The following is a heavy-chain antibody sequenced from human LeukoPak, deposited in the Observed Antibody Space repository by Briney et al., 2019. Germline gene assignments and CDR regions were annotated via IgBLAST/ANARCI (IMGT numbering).Heavy chain of an antibody. J-gene: IGHJ6*02. CDR2: ISYDGSNK. CDR1: GFTFTSHA. CDR3: VKALICSGGSCYSYYYGMDV. V-gene: IGHV3-30*18. Sequence: PGGSLRLSCAASGFTFTSHALTWVRQAPGKGLEWVAVISYDGSNKYYADSVKGRFTISRDNSKNTLYLQMNSLRAEDTAVYYCVKALICSGGSCYSYYYGMDVWGQGTTVTVSS. D-gene: IGHD2-15*01.